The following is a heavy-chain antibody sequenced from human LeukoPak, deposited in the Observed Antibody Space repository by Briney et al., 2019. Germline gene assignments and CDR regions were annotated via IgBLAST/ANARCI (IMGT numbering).Heavy chain of an antibody. CDR2: ISWNSGSI. Sequence: PGRSLRLSCAASGFTFDDYAMHWVRQAPGKGLEWVSGISWNSGSIGYADSVKGRFTISRDNAKNSLYLQMNSLRAEDTALYYCAKARKEVIDTWISDYWGQGTLVTVSS. D-gene: IGHD3-16*02. V-gene: IGHV3-9*01. J-gene: IGHJ4*02. CDR3: AKARKEVIDTWISDY. CDR1: GFTFDDYA.